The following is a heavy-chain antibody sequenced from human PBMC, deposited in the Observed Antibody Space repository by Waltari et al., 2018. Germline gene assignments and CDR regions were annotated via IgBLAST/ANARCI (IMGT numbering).Heavy chain of an antibody. CDR3: AREWGVMIGTAAYYLDH. V-gene: IGHV3-21*02. CDR1: GFTFSSYT. D-gene: IGHD3-16*01. Sequence: EVQLVGSGGGLVKPGGSLRLSCAASGFTFSSYTMNWVRQAPGKGLEGVSSISGGSSYTYYADSVKGRFTISRDNVKNSLYLQMNSLRVEDTAVYYCAREWGVMIGTAAYYLDHWIQGTLVTVSS. J-gene: IGHJ4*02. CDR2: ISGGSSYT.